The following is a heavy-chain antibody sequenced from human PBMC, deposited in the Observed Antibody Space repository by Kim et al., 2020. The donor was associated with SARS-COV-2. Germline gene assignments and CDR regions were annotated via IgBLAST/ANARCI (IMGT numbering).Heavy chain of an antibody. CDR1: GYTLTELS. Sequence: ASVKVSCKVSGYTLTELSMHWVRQAPGKGLEWMGGFDPEDGETIYAQKFQGRVTMTEDTSTDTAYMELSSLRSEDTAVYYCATDPYYGSGRMGAFDIWGQGTMVTVSS. CDR2: FDPEDGET. CDR3: ATDPYYGSGRMGAFDI. D-gene: IGHD3-10*01. V-gene: IGHV1-24*01. J-gene: IGHJ3*02.